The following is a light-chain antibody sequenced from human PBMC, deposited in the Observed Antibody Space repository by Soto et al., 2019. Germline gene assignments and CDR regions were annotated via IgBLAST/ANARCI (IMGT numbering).Light chain of an antibody. Sequence: DIVMTQSPDSLSVSLGERATINCKCSQIVLYSSNNKNYLAWYQQKPGQPPKLLIYWASTRESGVPDRFSGSGSGTDFTLTISSLQAEDVAVYYCQQYYSTPLTFGGGTKVDI. CDR3: QQYYSTPLT. CDR1: QIVLYSSNNKNY. V-gene: IGKV4-1*01. CDR2: WAS. J-gene: IGKJ4*01.